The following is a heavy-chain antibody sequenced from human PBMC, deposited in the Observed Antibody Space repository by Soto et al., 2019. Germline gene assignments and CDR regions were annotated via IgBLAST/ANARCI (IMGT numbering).Heavy chain of an antibody. CDR2: IYYTGNT. J-gene: IGHJ4*02. CDR1: GGSISSGDYY. V-gene: IGHV4-30-4*01. D-gene: IGHD3-10*01. Sequence: PSETLSLTCTVSGGSISSGDYYWSWIRQPPGKGLEWIGYIYYTGNTYYNPSLKSRVTISVDTSKNQFSLSLSSVTAADTAVYYCARGATDGLWFGELSSGLFGYWGQGALVTVSS. CDR3: ARGATDGLWFGELSSGLFGY.